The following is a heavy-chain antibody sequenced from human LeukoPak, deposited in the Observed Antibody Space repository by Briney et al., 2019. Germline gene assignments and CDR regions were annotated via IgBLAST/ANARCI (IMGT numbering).Heavy chain of an antibody. CDR3: ARDSGSGSYSGY. D-gene: IGHD3-10*01. Sequence: GGSLRLSCAASGFTFSSYAMSWVRQAPGKGLVWVSRINPDGSGTSHADSVKGRFTISRDNAKNTLYLQMNSLRVEDTAVYYCARDSGSGSYSGYWGLGTLVTVSS. V-gene: IGHV3-74*01. J-gene: IGHJ4*02. CDR1: GFTFSSYA. CDR2: INPDGSGT.